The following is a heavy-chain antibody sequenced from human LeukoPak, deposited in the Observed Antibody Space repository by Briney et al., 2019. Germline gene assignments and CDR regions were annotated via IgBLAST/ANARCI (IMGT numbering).Heavy chain of an antibody. D-gene: IGHD3-3*02. Sequence: SETLSLTCTVYGGSMTTHHWNWIRQTPGKGLEWIGYVFDSGRTKVNPSLKSRVTLSADTSKNQLSLRLSSVTAADTAMYYCTTIKRGDIFGYFDFWGQGILVTVSS. V-gene: IGHV4-59*11. CDR1: GGSMTTHH. J-gene: IGHJ4*02. CDR3: TTIKRGDIFGYFDF. CDR2: VFDSGRT.